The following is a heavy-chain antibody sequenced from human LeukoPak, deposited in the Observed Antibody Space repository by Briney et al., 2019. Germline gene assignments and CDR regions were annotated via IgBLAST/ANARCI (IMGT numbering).Heavy chain of an antibody. V-gene: IGHV1-69*04. CDR1: GGTFISYA. J-gene: IGHJ4*02. D-gene: IGHD6-19*01. Sequence: ASVKVSCKASGGTFISYAISWVRQAPGQGLEWMGRIIPILGIANYAQKFQGRVTITADKSTSTAYMELSSLRSEDTAVYYCAGVLGIAVAGTFYWGQGTLVTVSS. CDR2: IIPILGIA. CDR3: AGVLGIAVAGTFY.